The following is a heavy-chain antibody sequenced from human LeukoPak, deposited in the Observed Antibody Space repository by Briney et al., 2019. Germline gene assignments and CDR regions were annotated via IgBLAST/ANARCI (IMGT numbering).Heavy chain of an antibody. Sequence: PSGTLSLTCAVSGGSISISNWWSWVRQPPGKGLEWIGKIYHSGSTNYNPSLKSRVTISVDKSKNQFSLRLSSVTAADTAVYYCASRLYDSARNFDYWGQGTLVTVSS. D-gene: IGHD3-22*01. CDR2: IYHSGST. CDR1: GGSISISNW. CDR3: ASRLYDSARNFDY. J-gene: IGHJ4*02. V-gene: IGHV4-4*02.